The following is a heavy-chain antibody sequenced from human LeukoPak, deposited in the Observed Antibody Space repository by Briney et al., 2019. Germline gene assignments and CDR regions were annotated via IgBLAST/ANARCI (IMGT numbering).Heavy chain of an antibody. V-gene: IGHV1-46*01. CDR3: AKVGVTLTVYYFDY. CDR1: GYTFINNW. CDR2: INPTGTTT. D-gene: IGHD4-11*01. Sequence: ASVKVSCKASGYTFINNWMHWVRQAPGQGLEWVGLINPTGTTTLYAQKFQGRVTLTRDMSTSTDYMELSSLRSDDTAVYYCAKVGVTLTVYYFDYWGQGTLITVSS. J-gene: IGHJ4*02.